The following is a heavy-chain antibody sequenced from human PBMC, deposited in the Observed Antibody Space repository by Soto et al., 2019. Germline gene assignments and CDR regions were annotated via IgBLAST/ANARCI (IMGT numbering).Heavy chain of an antibody. V-gene: IGHV1-18*04. CDR3: ARLSSWYGDYYYGMDV. Sequence: ASVKVSCKASGYTFTSYYMHWVRQAPGQGLEWMGWISAYNGNTNYAQKLQGRVTMTTDTSTSTAYMELRSLRSDDTAVYYCARLSSWYGDYYYGMDVWGQGTTVTVSS. D-gene: IGHD6-13*01. J-gene: IGHJ6*02. CDR2: ISAYNGNT. CDR1: GYTFTSYY.